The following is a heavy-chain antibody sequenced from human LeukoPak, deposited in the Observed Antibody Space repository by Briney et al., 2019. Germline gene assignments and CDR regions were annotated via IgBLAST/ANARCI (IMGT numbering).Heavy chain of an antibody. CDR2: IRYDGSNK. CDR3: AKAHSSSWCEEFDY. Sequence: GGSLTLSCAASGFTFSSYGMHWVRQAPGKGLEWVAFIRYDGSNKYYADSVKGRFTISRDNSKNTLYLQMNSLRAEDTAVYYCAKAHSSSWCEEFDYWGQGTLVTVSS. J-gene: IGHJ4*02. V-gene: IGHV3-30*02. D-gene: IGHD6-13*01. CDR1: GFTFSSYG.